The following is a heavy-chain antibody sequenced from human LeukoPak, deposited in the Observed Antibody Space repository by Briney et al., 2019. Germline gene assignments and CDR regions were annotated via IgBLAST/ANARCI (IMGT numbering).Heavy chain of an antibody. V-gene: IGHV1-18*01. CDR3: ARSITTPPSYYYYYMDV. Sequence: ASVKVSCKASGYTFTSYGISWVRQAPGQGLEWMGWISAYNGNTNYAQKFQGRVTITTDESTSTAYMELSSLRSEDTAVYYCARSITTPPSYYYYYMDVWGKGTTVTVSS. CDR2: ISAYNGNT. J-gene: IGHJ6*03. CDR1: GYTFTSYG. D-gene: IGHD6-6*01.